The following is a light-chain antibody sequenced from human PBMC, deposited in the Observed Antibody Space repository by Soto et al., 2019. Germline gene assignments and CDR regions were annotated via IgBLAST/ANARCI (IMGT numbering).Light chain of an antibody. J-gene: IGKJ5*01. Sequence: EIVMTQSPATLSVSPGGRATLSCRASQSISDTLAWYQQKPGQAPRLLIYSASRGATGFPARFSGSGSGTDFTLTISSLQSEDFAVYYCQQYSKWPITFGQGTRLEIK. CDR1: QSISDT. CDR2: SAS. CDR3: QQYSKWPIT. V-gene: IGKV3-15*01.